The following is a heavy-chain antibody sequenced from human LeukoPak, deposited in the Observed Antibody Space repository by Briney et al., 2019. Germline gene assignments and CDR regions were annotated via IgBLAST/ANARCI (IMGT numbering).Heavy chain of an antibody. J-gene: IGHJ4*02. CDR2: INPNSGGT. Sequence: GASVKVSCKASGYTFTGYYMHWVRQAPGQGLEWMGWINPNSGGTNYAQKFQGWVTMTRDTSISTAYMELNRLRSDDTAVYYCARGTRSVVVVPAASLDCWGQGTLVTVSS. CDR3: ARGTRSVVVVPAASLDC. V-gene: IGHV1-2*04. CDR1: GYTFTGYY. D-gene: IGHD2-2*01.